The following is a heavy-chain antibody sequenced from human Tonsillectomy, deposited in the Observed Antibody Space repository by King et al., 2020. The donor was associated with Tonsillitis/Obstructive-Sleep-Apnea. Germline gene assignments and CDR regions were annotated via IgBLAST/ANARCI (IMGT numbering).Heavy chain of an antibody. V-gene: IGHV3-64D*06. D-gene: IGHD3-22*01. J-gene: IGHJ4*02. CDR1: GFTFSRYA. Sequence: VQLVESGGGLVQPGGSLRLSCSASGFTFSRYAMHWVRQAPGKGLEYVSAISSNGGSTYYADSVKGRFTISRDNSKNTLYLQMSSLRAEDTAVYYCVKDLGAYYYYSSGYYNFDYWGQGTLVTVSS. CDR2: ISSNGGST. CDR3: VKDLGAYYYYSSGYYNFDY.